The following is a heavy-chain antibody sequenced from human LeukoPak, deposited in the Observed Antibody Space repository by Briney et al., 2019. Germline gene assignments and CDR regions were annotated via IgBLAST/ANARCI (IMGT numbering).Heavy chain of an antibody. V-gene: IGHV4-34*01. D-gene: IGHD5-12*01. Sequence: SETLSLTCAVYGGSFSGYYWSWIRQPPGKGLEWIGEINHSGSTNYNPSLKSRVTISVDTSKNQFSLKLSSVTAADTAVYYCARGPGLARGYDLYYFDYWGQGTLVTVSS. CDR2: INHSGST. CDR1: GGSFSGYY. J-gene: IGHJ4*02. CDR3: ARGPGLARGYDLYYFDY.